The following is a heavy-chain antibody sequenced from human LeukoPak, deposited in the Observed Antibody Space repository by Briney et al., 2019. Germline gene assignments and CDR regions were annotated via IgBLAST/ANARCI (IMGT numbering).Heavy chain of an antibody. D-gene: IGHD6-19*01. CDR3: ARYAQWLGLGY. V-gene: IGHV3-21*01. CDR2: ISSSSSYI. CDR1: GFTVSSNY. J-gene: IGHJ4*02. Sequence: PGGSLRLSCAASGFTVSSNYMSWVRQAPGKGLEWVSSISSSSSYIYYADSVKGRFTISRDNAKNSLYLQMNSLRAEDTAVYYCARYAQWLGLGYWGQGTLVTVSS.